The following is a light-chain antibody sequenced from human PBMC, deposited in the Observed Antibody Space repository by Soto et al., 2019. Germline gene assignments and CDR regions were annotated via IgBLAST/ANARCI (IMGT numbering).Light chain of an antibody. CDR3: QQYNSYSRT. CDR2: DAS. Sequence: DIQMTQSPSTLSASVGDRVNITCRASQSISSWLAWYQQKPGKAPKLLISDASSLKSGVPSRFSGSGSATECTLTISSLQPDDVATYYCQQYNSYSRTLGQGTKVDI. V-gene: IGKV1-5*01. J-gene: IGKJ1*01. CDR1: QSISSW.